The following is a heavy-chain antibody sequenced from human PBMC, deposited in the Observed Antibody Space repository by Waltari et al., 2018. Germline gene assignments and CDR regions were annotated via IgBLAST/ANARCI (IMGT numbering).Heavy chain of an antibody. V-gene: IGHV4-61*02. Sequence: QVQLQESGPGLVKPSQTLSLTCTVSGGSISSGSYYWSWIRQPAGKGLEWIGRIYTSGSTNYNPSLKSRVTISVDTSKNQFSLKLSSLTAADTAVYYCARDYSSGWYYFDYWGQGTLVTVSS. CDR1: GGSISSGSYY. J-gene: IGHJ4*02. D-gene: IGHD6-19*01. CDR3: ARDYSSGWYYFDY. CDR2: IYTSGST.